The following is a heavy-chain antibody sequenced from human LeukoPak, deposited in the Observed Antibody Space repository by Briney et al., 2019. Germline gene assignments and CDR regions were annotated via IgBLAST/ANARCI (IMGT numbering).Heavy chain of an antibody. V-gene: IGHV1-18*01. CDR3: ARDLGTDFGMAAAGMSP. CDR2: ISAYNGNT. D-gene: IGHD6-13*01. J-gene: IGHJ5*02. Sequence: ASVKVSCKASGYTFTSYGISWVRQAPGQGLEWMGWISAYNGNTNYAQKLQGRVTMTTDTSTSTAYMELRSLRSDDTAVYYCARDLGTDFGMAAAGMSPWGQGTLVTVSS. CDR1: GYTFTSYG.